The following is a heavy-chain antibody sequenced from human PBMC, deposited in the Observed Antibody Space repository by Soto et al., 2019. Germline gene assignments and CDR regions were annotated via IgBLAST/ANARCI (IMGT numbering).Heavy chain of an antibody. CDR3: ARARRSGYSYGRYLGY. CDR2: INHSGST. V-gene: IGHV4-34*01. J-gene: IGHJ4*02. Sequence: PSETLSLTCAVYGWALSGYYRRWIRHPPGKGLEWIGQINHSGSTNYNPSPKSRVPTSVDTSKNHFALTLSPATAADTAVYYCARARRSGYSYGRYLGYWGQGTLVTVS. CDR1: GWALSGYY. D-gene: IGHD5-18*01.